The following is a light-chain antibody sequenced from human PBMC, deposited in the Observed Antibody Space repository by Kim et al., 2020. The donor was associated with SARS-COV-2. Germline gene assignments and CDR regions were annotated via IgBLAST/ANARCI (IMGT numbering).Light chain of an antibody. CDR3: HHYCSSLT. CDR1: QRVVRNCD. V-gene: IGKV3-20*01. J-gene: IGKJ5*01. CDR2: CTC. Sequence: SPAAKATPPCRRGQRVVRNCDLAWYQPGPGQGPSIHSYCTCGTATGIPDSFSGSGSGTNFTLTISRLEAFDFAFYYYHHYCSSLTFGQGTRLEIK.